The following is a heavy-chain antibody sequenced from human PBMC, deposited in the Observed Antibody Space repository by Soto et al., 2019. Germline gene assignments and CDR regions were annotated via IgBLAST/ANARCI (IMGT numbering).Heavy chain of an antibody. CDR3: ARDLVAQIVDY. CDR2: ISAYNGNT. V-gene: IGHV1-18*01. Sequence: QVQLVQSGAEVKKPGASVKVSCKASGYTFTSYGISWVRQAPGQGLEWMGWISAYNGNTKYAQKLQGRVSMTTDTSTSTAYMVLRSLRSDDPAMDCCARDLVAQIVDYWGQGTLVTVSS. D-gene: IGHD2-8*02. J-gene: IGHJ4*02. CDR1: GYTFTSYG.